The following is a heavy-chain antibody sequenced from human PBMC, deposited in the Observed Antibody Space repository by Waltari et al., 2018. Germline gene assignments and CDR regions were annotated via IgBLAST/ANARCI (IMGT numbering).Heavy chain of an antibody. CDR2: ISVSDGT. D-gene: IGHD1-20*01. CDR1: GITFTNYA. J-gene: IGHJ4*02. Sequence: EVQLLESGGDLVQPGGSLRLSCAASGITFTNYAINWVRLAPGTGLGWVSAISVSDGTSYADSVKGRFTISRDTSKNTVYLQMNGLRAEDTAVYYCATPFYNWDDPLHSWGQGTLVTVSS. V-gene: IGHV3-23*01. CDR3: ATPFYNWDDPLHS.